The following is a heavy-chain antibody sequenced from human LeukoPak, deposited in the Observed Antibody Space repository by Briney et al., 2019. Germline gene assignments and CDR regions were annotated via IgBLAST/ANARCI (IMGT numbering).Heavy chain of an antibody. D-gene: IGHD3-10*01. CDR1: GFTFSSYA. Sequence: GGSLRLSCAASGFTFSSYAMSWVRQAPGKGLEWVSAISGSGGSAYYADSVKGRFTISRDNSKNTLYLQMNSLRAEDTAVYYCARFLLWFGESFYGMDVWGQGTTVTVSS. J-gene: IGHJ6*02. CDR3: ARFLLWFGESFYGMDV. V-gene: IGHV3-23*01. CDR2: ISGSGGSA.